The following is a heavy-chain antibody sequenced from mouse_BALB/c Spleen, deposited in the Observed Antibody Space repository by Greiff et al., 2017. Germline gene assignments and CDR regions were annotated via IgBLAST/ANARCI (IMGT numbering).Heavy chain of an antibody. D-gene: IGHD2-4*01. J-gene: IGHJ4*01. V-gene: IGHV5-4*02. Sequence: EVKLMESGGGLVKPGGSLKLSCAASGFTFSDYYMYWVRQTPEKRLEWVATISDGGSYTYYPDSVKGRFTISRDNAKNNLYLQMSSLKSEDTAMYYCASGRGLRREAMDYWGQGTSVTVSS. CDR1: GFTFSDYY. CDR3: ASGRGLRREAMDY. CDR2: ISDGGSYT.